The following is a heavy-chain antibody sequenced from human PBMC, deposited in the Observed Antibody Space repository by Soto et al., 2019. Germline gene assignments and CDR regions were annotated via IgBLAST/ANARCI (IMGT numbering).Heavy chain of an antibody. CDR2: INHSGST. Sequence: PSETLSLTCAVYGGYFSGYYWSWIRQPPGKGLEWIGEINHSGSTNYNPSLKSRVTISVDTSKNQFSLKLSSVTAADTAVYYCARGMGNVLRFLDPNWFDPWGQGTLVTVSS. V-gene: IGHV4-34*01. CDR1: GGYFSGYY. D-gene: IGHD3-3*01. J-gene: IGHJ5*02. CDR3: ARGMGNVLRFLDPNWFDP.